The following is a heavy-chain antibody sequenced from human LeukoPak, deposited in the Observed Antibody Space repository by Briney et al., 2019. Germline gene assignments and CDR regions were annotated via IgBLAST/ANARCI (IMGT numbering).Heavy chain of an antibody. J-gene: IGHJ3*02. CDR3: ARVASTTRRHDVFDI. D-gene: IGHD1-1*01. Sequence: ASVKVSCKASGYTFTSYGISWVRQAPGQGLEWMGWISAYNGNTNYAQKLQGRVTMTRDTSISTAYMELSRLRSDDTAVYYCARVASTTRRHDVFDIWGQGTMVIVSS. CDR1: GYTFTSYG. V-gene: IGHV1-18*01. CDR2: ISAYNGNT.